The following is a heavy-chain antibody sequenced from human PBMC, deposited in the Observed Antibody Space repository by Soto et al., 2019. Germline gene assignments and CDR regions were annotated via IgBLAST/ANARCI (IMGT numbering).Heavy chain of an antibody. J-gene: IGHJ4*02. D-gene: IGHD4-17*01. CDR1: GGSVSNKTYY. CDR2: VYYSGTT. Sequence: SETLSLTCSVSGGSVSNKTYYWSWIRQPPGKRLEWIGYVYYSGTTNYNPSLKSRVTISVDLSKNQSPLRLSSVTTADTALYYCARTTAVPNTLRSRYFFGYWGQGTLVTVSS. CDR3: ARTTAVPNTLRSRYFFGY. V-gene: IGHV4-61*01.